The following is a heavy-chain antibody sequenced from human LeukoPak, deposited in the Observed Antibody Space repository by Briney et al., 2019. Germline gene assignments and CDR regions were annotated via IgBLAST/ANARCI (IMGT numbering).Heavy chain of an antibody. CDR3: ARHGYSSSARSFHYFDY. D-gene: IGHD6-6*01. J-gene: IGHJ4*02. CDR2: IYSGGST. CDR1: GFTVSSSY. Sequence: PGGSLRLSCAASGFTVSSSYMSWVRQAPGKGLEWVSVIYSGGSTYYADSVKGRFTISRHNSKNTLHLQMNSLRAEDTAVYYRARHGYSSSARSFHYFDYWGQGTLVTVSS. V-gene: IGHV3-53*01.